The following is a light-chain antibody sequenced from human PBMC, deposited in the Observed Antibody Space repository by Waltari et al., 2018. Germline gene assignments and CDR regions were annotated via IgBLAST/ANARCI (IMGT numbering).Light chain of an antibody. J-gene: IGLJ2*01. CDR3: SSYISSDTLEL. CDR1: SSDVGGYNY. V-gene: IGLV2-14*03. Sequence: HSALTQPASVSGSPGHSITTPCPGTSSDVGGYNYVSWYQQPPGKAPKLIIFYVSYRPSGISNRFSGSKSGNTASLTISGLQAEDEADYYCSSYISSDTLELFGGGTSLTVL. CDR2: YVS.